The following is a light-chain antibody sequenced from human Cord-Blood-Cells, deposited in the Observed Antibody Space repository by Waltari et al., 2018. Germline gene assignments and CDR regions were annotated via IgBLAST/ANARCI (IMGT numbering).Light chain of an antibody. CDR3: QQYNNWPPFT. CDR1: QSVSSN. V-gene: IGKV3-15*01. J-gene: IGKJ3*01. Sequence: EIGMTQSPATLSVSPGERATPSCRASQSVSSNLAWYQQKPGQAPSLLIYGASTRATGIPARFSGSGSGTEFTLTISSLQSEDFAVYYCQQYNNWPPFTFGPGTKVDIK. CDR2: GAS.